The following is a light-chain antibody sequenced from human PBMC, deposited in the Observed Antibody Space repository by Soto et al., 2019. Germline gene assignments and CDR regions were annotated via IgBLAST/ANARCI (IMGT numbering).Light chain of an antibody. V-gene: IGLV3-9*01. Sequence: SYELTQPLSVSVALGQTARITCGGNNIGSKSVQWYQQKPGQAPVLVIYRDSNRPSGIPERFAGSNSGNTATLTISIAHAGEEADYYCQELDSSTAVFGTGTKLTVL. CDR1: NIGSKS. CDR3: QELDSSTAV. J-gene: IGLJ1*01. CDR2: RDS.